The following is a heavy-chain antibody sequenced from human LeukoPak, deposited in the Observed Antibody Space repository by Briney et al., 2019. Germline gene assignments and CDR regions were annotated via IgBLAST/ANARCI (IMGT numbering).Heavy chain of an antibody. CDR3: ARDGYSSSSSEEYYFDY. D-gene: IGHD6-6*01. CDR1: GFTFSSYG. CDR2: ISSSSSYI. Sequence: PGGSLRLSCAASGFTFSSYGMHWVRQAPGKGLEWVSSISSSSSYIYYADSVKGRFTISRDNAKNSLYLQMNSLRAEDTAVYYCARDGYSSSSSEEYYFDYWGQGTLVTVSS. J-gene: IGHJ4*02. V-gene: IGHV3-21*01.